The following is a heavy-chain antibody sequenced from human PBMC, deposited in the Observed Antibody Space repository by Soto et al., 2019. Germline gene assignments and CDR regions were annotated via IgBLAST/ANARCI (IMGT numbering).Heavy chain of an antibody. J-gene: IGHJ6*02. CDR1: GGSISSSSYY. Sequence: SETLSLTCTVSGGSISSSSYYWGWSRQPPGKGLEWIGSIYYSGSTYYNPSLKSRVTISVDTSKNQFSLKLSSVTAADTAVYYCARRLYYDSSGFEGGGMDVWGPGTMVT. CDR3: ARRLYYDSSGFEGGGMDV. CDR2: IYYSGST. D-gene: IGHD3-22*01. V-gene: IGHV4-39*01.